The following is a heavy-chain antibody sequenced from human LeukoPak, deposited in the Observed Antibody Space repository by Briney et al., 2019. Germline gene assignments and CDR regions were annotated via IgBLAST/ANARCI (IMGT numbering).Heavy chain of an antibody. D-gene: IGHD6-19*01. CDR3: AKDQYSSGWYVGYFQH. CDR2: ISGSGGST. Sequence: PGGSLRLSCTASGFTFSSYAMSWVRQAPGKGLEWVSAISGSGGSTYYADSVKGRFTISRDNSKNTLYLQMNSLRAEDTAVYYCAKDQYSSGWYVGYFQHWGQGTLVTVSS. V-gene: IGHV3-23*01. J-gene: IGHJ1*01. CDR1: GFTFSSYA.